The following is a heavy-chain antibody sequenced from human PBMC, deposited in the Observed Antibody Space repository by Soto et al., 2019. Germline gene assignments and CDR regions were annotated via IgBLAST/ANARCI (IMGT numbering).Heavy chain of an antibody. J-gene: IGHJ6*02. CDR1: GYTFTSYG. CDR2: ISAYNGNT. CDR3: ARDLKWELLDGVGNYYYYYGMDV. D-gene: IGHD1-26*01. Sequence: GASVKVSCKASGYTFTSYGISWVRQAPGQGLEWMGWISAYNGNTNYAQKLQGRVTMTTDTSTSTAYMELRSLRSDDTAVYYCARDLKWELLDGVGNYYYYYGMDVWGQGTTVTVSS. V-gene: IGHV1-18*04.